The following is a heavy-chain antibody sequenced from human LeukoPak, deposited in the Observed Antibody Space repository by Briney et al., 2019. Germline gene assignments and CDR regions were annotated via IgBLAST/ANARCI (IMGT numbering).Heavy chain of an antibody. V-gene: IGHV3-72*01. CDR1: GFTFSDHY. CDR2: TRNKANSYTT. J-gene: IGHJ3*02. Sequence: GGSRRLSWAAAGFTFSDHYMDWVRQAPGKGLEWVGRTRNKANSYTTEYAASGKGRFTISRDDSKNSLYLQMNSLKTEDTAVYYCARVRGGTNDAFDIWGQGTMVTVSS. CDR3: ARVRGGTNDAFDI. D-gene: IGHD3-10*01.